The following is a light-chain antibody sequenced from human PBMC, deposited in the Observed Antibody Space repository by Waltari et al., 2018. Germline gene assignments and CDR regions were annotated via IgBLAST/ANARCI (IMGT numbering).Light chain of an antibody. CDR2: LGS. Sequence: QSLLHSNGYSFLDCYLQKPGQSPQLLIYLGSNRASGVPDRFSGSGSGTDFTLKISRVEAEDVGVYYCMQALQTPFTFGPGTKVDIK. J-gene: IGKJ3*01. CDR1: QSLLHSNGYSF. CDR3: MQALQTPFT. V-gene: IGKV2-28*01.